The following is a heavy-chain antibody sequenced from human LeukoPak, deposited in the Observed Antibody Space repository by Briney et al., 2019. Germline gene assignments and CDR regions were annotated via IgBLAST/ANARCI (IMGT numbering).Heavy chain of an antibody. V-gene: IGHV3-30*04. CDR1: GFTFSSFA. CDR3: ARAIAVAGTFRGG. J-gene: IGHJ4*02. D-gene: IGHD6-19*01. CDR2: TSYDGSNT. Sequence: PGGSLRLSCAASGFTFSSFAMHWVRQAPGKGLDWLSITSYDGSNTYYAKSVKGRFTISRDNAKNSLYLQMNSLRAEDTAVYYCARAIAVAGTFRGGWGQGTLVTVSS.